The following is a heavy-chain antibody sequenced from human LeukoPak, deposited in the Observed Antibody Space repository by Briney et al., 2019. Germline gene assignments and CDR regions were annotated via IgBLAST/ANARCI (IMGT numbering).Heavy chain of an antibody. CDR1: GFTFSSYA. D-gene: IGHD2-15*01. V-gene: IGHV3-30-3*01. J-gene: IGHJ4*02. CDR2: ISYDGSNK. CDR3: ARGKPGYCSGGSCYYLTFDY. Sequence: PGGSLRLSCAASGFTFSSYAMHWVRQAPGKGLEWVAVISYDGSNKYYADSVKGRFTISRDNSKNTLYLQMNSLRAEDTAVYYCARGKPGYCSGGSCYYLTFDYWGQGTLVTVSS.